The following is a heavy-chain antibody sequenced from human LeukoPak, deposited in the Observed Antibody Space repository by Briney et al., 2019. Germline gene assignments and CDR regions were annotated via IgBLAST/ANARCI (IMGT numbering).Heavy chain of an antibody. J-gene: IGHJ6*02. CDR2: IYTSGST. CDR3: ARDRDLGNYYDGMAV. Sequence: SSETLSLTCTVSGGSISSYYWSWIRQPAGKGLEWIGRIYTSGSTNYNPSLKSRVTMSVDTSKNQFSLQLNSVTPEDTAVYYCARDRDLGNYYDGMAVWGQGTTVTVSS. CDR1: GGSISSYY. D-gene: IGHD7-27*01. V-gene: IGHV4-4*07.